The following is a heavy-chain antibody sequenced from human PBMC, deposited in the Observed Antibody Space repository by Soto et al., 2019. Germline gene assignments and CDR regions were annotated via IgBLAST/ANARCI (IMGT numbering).Heavy chain of an antibody. CDR2: ISYSGSA. CDR3: AGQPTAGSYYDLGSYYYYYAMDV. CDR1: GGSISSGNYY. Sequence: SSETLSLTCTVSGGSISSGNYYWSWIRQPPGKGLEWIGFISYSGSAYYNPSLKSRVTISVDTSKNQFSLKLSSVTAADTAVYYCAGQPTAGSYYDLGSYYYYYAMDVWGQGTTVTVSS. D-gene: IGHD3-10*01. V-gene: IGHV4-30-4*01. J-gene: IGHJ6*02.